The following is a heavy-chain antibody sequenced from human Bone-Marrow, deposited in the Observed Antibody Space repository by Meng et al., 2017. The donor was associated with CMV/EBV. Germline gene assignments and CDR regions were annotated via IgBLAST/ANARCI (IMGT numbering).Heavy chain of an antibody. CDR2: IYYSGST. CDR1: GGSISSYY. V-gene: IGHV4-59*12. J-gene: IGHJ4*02. CDR3: ARGAGLDY. Sequence: GSLRLSCTVSGGSISSYYWSWIRQPPGKGLEWIGYIYYSGSTNYNPSLKSRATISADTSKNQFSLRLSSVTAADTAVYYCARGAGLDYWGQGTLVTVSS.